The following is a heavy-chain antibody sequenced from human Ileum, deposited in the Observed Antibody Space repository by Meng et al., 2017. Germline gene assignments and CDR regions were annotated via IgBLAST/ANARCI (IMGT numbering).Heavy chain of an antibody. D-gene: IGHD4-23*01. CDR3: AANSGKKMHS. J-gene: IGHJ4*02. CDR1: GDSISTTNW. Sequence: QAQLHEPGPGLVKPSGTLSLTCAVSGDSISTTNWWNWVRQPPGEGLEWIGEIYHSGLVNYNLSLKSRVTLSIDKSKNQFSLKLISVTAADTGVYYCAANSGKKMHSWGQGTLVTVSS. CDR2: IYHSGLV. V-gene: IGHV4-4*02.